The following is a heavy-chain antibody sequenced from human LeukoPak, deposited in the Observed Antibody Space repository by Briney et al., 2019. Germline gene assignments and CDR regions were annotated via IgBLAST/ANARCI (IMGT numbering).Heavy chain of an antibody. Sequence: ASVKVSCKASGYIFTTSAIYWVRQAPGQRPEWMGWINAFNGNTKYSQKFQHRVSLTRDTSSSAAYMELISLTPEDTAVYYCTTSVSEGDEDGILTGFNYWGQGTLVTVCS. CDR2: INAFNGNT. CDR3: TTSVSEGDEDGILTGFNY. D-gene: IGHD3-9*01. V-gene: IGHV1-3*01. CDR1: GYIFTTSA. J-gene: IGHJ4*02.